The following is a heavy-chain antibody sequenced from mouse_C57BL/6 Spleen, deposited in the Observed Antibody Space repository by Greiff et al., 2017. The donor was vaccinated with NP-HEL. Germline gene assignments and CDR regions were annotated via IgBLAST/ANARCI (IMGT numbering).Heavy chain of an antibody. CDR1: GYTFTSYG. D-gene: IGHD4-1*01. Sequence: QVQLKESGAELARPGASVKLSCKASGYTFTSYGISWVKQRTGQGLEWIGEIYPRSGNTYYNEKFKGKATLTADKSSSTAYMELRSLTSEDSAVYFCARSSNWDGGYYFDYWGQGTTLTVSS. V-gene: IGHV1-81*01. CDR2: IYPRSGNT. J-gene: IGHJ2*01. CDR3: ARSSNWDGGYYFDY.